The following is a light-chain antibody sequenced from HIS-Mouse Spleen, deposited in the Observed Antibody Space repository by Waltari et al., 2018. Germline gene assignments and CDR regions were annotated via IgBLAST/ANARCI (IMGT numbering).Light chain of an antibody. Sequence: SYVLTQPPSVSVAPGKTARITCGGNNIGRKSENWYQQKPGQAPVLVVYDDSDRPSGIPERFSGSNSGNTATLTISRVEAGDEADYYCQVWDSSSDHVVFGGGTKLTVL. J-gene: IGLJ2*01. V-gene: IGLV3-21*03. CDR3: QVWDSSSDHVV. CDR1: NIGRKS. CDR2: DDS.